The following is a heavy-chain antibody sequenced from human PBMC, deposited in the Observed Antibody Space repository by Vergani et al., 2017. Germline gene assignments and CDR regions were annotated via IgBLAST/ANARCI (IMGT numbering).Heavy chain of an antibody. J-gene: IGHJ3*02. CDR2: ISNSGNTI. D-gene: IGHD5-24*01. V-gene: IGHV3-48*03. CDR3: ARDHRDYNNYPGTFDI. Sequence: EVQLVESGGGVVQPGGSLRLSCIGSGYTFGHFDMHWVRQAPGKGLEWVSYISNSGNTIEYADSVKGRFSISRDNAKSSLFLQMDSLRAEDTAVYYCARDHRDYNNYPGTFDIWGQGSMVTVSS. CDR1: GYTFGHFD.